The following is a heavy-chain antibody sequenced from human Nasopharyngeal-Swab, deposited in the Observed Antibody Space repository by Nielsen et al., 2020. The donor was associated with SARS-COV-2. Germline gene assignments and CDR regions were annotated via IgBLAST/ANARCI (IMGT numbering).Heavy chain of an antibody. Sequence: SCAISGDSVSSNSAAWNWIRQSPSRGLEWLGRTYYRSKWYNDYAVSVKSRITINPDTSKNQFSLQLNSVTPEDTAVYYCAASILWFGESPTGNWFDPWGQGTLVTVSS. D-gene: IGHD3-10*01. CDR2: TYYRSKWYN. V-gene: IGHV6-1*01. J-gene: IGHJ5*02. CDR3: AASILWFGESPTGNWFDP. CDR1: GDSVSSNSAA.